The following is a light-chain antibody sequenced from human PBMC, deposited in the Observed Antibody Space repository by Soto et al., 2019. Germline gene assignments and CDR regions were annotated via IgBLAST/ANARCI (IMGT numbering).Light chain of an antibody. V-gene: IGLV2-8*01. CDR2: EVS. Sequence: QSALTQPPSASGSPGQSVTISCTGTSSDVGGYNYVSWYQQHPGKAPKLMIYEVSKRPSGVPERFSGSKSGNTASLTVSGLQVEVEGYYYSGSNADSNNFVFGTGTRSPS. J-gene: IGLJ1*01. CDR1: SSDVGGYNY. CDR3: GSNADSNNFV.